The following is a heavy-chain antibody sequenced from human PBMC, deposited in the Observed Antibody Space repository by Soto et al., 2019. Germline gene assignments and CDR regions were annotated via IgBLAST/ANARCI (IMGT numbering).Heavy chain of an antibody. J-gene: IGHJ4*02. V-gene: IGHV1-2*04. CDR1: GYTFTGYY. CDR2: INPNSGGT. Sequence: QVQLVQSGAEVKKPEASVKVSCKASGYTFTGYYMHWVRQAPGQGLEWMGWINPNSGGTNYAQKFQGWVTMTRDTSISTAYMELSRLRSDDTAVYYCARSSYIGDTPIFDYWGQGTLVTVSS. D-gene: IGHD2-21*02. CDR3: ARSSYIGDTPIFDY.